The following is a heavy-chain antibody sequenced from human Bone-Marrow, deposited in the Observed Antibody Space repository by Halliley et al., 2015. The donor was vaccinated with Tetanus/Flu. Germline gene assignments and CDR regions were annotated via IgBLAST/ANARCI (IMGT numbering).Heavy chain of an antibody. J-gene: IGHJ1*01. Sequence: LEWVSSISSSSISIYYADSVKGRFTISRDNAKNSLHLQMNSLRAEDTAVYYCARGTSMTLLGPWGQGTLVTVSS. CDR3: ARGTSMTLLGP. V-gene: IGHV3-21*01. D-gene: IGHD3-16*01. CDR2: ISSSSISI.